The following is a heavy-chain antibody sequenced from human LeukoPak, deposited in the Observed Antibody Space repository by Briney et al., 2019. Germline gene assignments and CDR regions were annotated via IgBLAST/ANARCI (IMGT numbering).Heavy chain of an antibody. CDR2: ISRNGGST. V-gene: IGHV3-64*01. D-gene: IGHD3-10*01. CDR1: GFTFSSYA. CDR3: ARGRSNYGSGSYRANDY. J-gene: IGHJ4*02. Sequence: GGSLRLSCAASGFTFSSYAMHWVRQAPGKGLEYVSAISRNGGSTYYTNSVKGRFTISRDNSKNTLYLQMGSLRAEDMAVYYCARGRSNYGSGSYRANDYWGQGTLVTVSS.